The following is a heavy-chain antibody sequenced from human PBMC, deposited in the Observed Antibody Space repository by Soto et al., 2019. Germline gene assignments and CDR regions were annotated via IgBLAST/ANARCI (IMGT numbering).Heavy chain of an antibody. J-gene: IGHJ4*02. CDR3: ARQPENPRYFDY. V-gene: IGHV4-39*01. CDR2: VYQSGTT. Sequence: QLQLQESGPGLVRSSETLSLTCSVSGASISTSSDFWGWIRQAPGQGLEWIGNVYQSGTTRLNPSLNTRVSILVDRSKNQLSLKLNSATAADMAVYYCARQPENPRYFDYWGQSILVTVSS. CDR1: GASISTSSDF.